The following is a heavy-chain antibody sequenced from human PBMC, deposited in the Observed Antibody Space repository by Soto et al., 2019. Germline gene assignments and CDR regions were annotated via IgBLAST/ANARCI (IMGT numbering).Heavy chain of an antibody. Sequence: QAQLVQSGAEVEKPGASVKVSCKTSGYFFTSHYIHWVRLAPGRGLEWMGRINPNNGDTNSPQKFQGRVTMTSDTSISTAYMEMSGLRSDDTTLYYCAREITYGGGSFSLGLWGQGTLVTVSS. CDR3: AREITYGGGSFSLGL. J-gene: IGHJ4*02. CDR2: INPNNGDT. CDR1: GYFFTSHY. D-gene: IGHD3-10*01. V-gene: IGHV1-2*06.